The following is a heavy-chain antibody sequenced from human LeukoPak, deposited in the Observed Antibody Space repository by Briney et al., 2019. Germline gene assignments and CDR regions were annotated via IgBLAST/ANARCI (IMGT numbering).Heavy chain of an antibody. J-gene: IGHJ4*02. D-gene: IGHD3-10*01. CDR3: ARGDRGSEGYFVY. CDR1: GGSISSYY. CDR2: IYYSGST. Sequence: SETLSLTCTVSGGSISSYYWSWIRQPPGKGLEWIGYIYYSGSTNYNPSLKSRVTISVDTSKNQFSLKLSSVTAADTAVYYCARGDRGSEGYFVYWGQGTLVTVSS. V-gene: IGHV4-59*01.